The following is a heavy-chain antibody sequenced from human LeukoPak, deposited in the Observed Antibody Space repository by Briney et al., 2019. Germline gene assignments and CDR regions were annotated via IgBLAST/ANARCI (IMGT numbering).Heavy chain of an antibody. D-gene: IGHD4-17*01. J-gene: IGHJ4*02. CDR3: ARDEPTVTTGPPVGS. CDR1: GFTFYSYW. CDR2: FNGDGSTS. V-gene: IGHV3-74*01. Sequence: GGSLRLSCAASGFTFYSYWMHWVRQAPGKGLVWVSCFNGDGSTSNYADSVKGRFTISRDNAKNTLYLQMHSLRAEDTAVYYCARDEPTVTTGPPVGSWGQGTLVTVSS.